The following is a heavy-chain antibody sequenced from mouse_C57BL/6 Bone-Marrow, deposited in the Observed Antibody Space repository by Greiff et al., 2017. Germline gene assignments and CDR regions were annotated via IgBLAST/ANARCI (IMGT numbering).Heavy chain of an antibody. D-gene: IGHD1-1*01. CDR1: GYTFTSYW. CDR3: AGSYYYGSSYWFAY. Sequence: QVQLQQPGAELVMPGASVKLSCKASGYTFTSYWMHWVKPRPGQGLEWIGEIDPSDSYTNYNQKFKGKSTLTVDKSSSTAYMQLSSLTSEDSAVYYCAGSYYYGSSYWFAYWGQGTLVTVSA. CDR2: IDPSDSYT. J-gene: IGHJ3*01. V-gene: IGHV1-69*01.